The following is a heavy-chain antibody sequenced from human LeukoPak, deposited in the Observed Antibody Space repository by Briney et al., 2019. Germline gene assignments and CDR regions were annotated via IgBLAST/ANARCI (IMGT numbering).Heavy chain of an antibody. V-gene: IGHV1-24*01. CDR2: VDPEDDKN. D-gene: IGHD1-26*01. CDR1: GHTLSELS. CDR3: ATDHQWQLLGY. J-gene: IGHJ4*02. Sequence: ASVKVSCKVSGHTLSELSMHWVRQAPGKGLEWMGGVDPEDDKNIYAQKFQGRVTMTEDTSTDTAYMELSNLRSEDTAVYYCATDHQWQLLGYWGQGTLVTVSS.